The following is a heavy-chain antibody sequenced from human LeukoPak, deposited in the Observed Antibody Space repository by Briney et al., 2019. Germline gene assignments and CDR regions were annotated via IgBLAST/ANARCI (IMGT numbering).Heavy chain of an antibody. CDR3: AGTRIAAAGINWFDP. CDR1: GGSISSYY. J-gene: IGHJ5*02. D-gene: IGHD6-13*01. Sequence: SETLSLTCTVSGGSISSYYWSWIRQPAGKGLEWIGRIYTSGSTNYNPSLKSRVTMSVDTFKNQFSLKLSSVTAADTAVYYCAGTRIAAAGINWFDPWGQGTLVTVSS. V-gene: IGHV4-4*07. CDR2: IYTSGST.